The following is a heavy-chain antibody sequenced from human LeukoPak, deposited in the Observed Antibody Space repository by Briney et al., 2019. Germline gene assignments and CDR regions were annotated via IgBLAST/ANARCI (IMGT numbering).Heavy chain of an antibody. J-gene: IGHJ3*02. CDR3: ARENGGTKAFDI. V-gene: IGHV3-66*02. Sequence: GGSLRLSCAASGFTVSSNYMSWVRQAPGKGLEWVSVIYSGGSTYYADSVKGRFTISRDNSKNTLYLQMKSLRAEDTAVYYCARENGGTKAFDIWGQGTMVTVSS. CDR2: IYSGGST. D-gene: IGHD1-1*01. CDR1: GFTVSSNY.